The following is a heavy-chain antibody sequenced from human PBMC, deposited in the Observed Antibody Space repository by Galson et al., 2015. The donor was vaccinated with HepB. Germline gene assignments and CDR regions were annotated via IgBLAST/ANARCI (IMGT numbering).Heavy chain of an antibody. V-gene: IGHV3-33*01. CDR2: IWYDGSNK. CDR1: GFTFSSYG. J-gene: IGHJ4*02. Sequence: SLRLSCAASGFTFSSYGMHWVRQAPGKGLEWVAVIWYDGSNKYYADSVKGRFTISRDNSKNTLYLQMNSLRAEDTAVYYCAREGEAAAGDYWGQGTLVTVSS. CDR3: AREGEAAAGDY. D-gene: IGHD6-13*01.